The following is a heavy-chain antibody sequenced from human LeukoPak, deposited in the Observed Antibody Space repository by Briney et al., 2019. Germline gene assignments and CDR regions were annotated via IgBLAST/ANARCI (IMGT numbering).Heavy chain of an antibody. Sequence: SEALSLTCAVYGGSFSGYYWGWIRQPPGKGLEWIGEINHSGSTNYNPSLKSRVTISVDTSKNQFSLKLSSVTAADTAVYYCARLGSENFDYWGQGTLVTVSS. J-gene: IGHJ4*02. CDR1: GGSFSGYY. V-gene: IGHV4-34*01. CDR3: ARLGSENFDY. CDR2: INHSGST.